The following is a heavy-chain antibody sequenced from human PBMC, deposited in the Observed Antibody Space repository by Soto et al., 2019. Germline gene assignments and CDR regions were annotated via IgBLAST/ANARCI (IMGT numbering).Heavy chain of an antibody. Sequence: QVQLVESGGGVVQPGRSLRLSCAASGFTFSNYAMHWVRQAPGTGLECVAVISYNGGNRFYRDYVKGRFTISRDNSKNTVHLQIDSLRYEDAAVYYCARGDREDTAVVIGVRPGEYGVDVWGQGTTVTVYS. CDR3: ARGDREDTAVVIGVRPGEYGVDV. CDR1: GFTFSNYA. V-gene: IGHV3-30*04. J-gene: IGHJ6*02. CDR2: ISYNGGNR. D-gene: IGHD2-15*01.